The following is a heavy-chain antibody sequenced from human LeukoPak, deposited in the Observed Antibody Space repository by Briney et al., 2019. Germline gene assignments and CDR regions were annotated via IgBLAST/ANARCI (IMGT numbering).Heavy chain of an antibody. CDR2: INHSGST. J-gene: IGHJ4*02. CDR3: ARGGGGGFDY. V-gene: IGHV4-34*01. Sequence: ETLSLTCAVYGGSFSGYYWSWIRQPPGNGLEWIGEINHSGSTNYNPSLKSRVTISVDTSKNQFSLKLSSVTAADTAVYYCARGGGGGFDYWGQGTLVTVSS. CDR1: GGSFSGYY. D-gene: IGHD2-15*01.